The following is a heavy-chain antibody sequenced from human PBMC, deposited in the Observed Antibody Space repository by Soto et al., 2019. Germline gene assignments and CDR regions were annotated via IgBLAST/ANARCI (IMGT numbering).Heavy chain of an antibody. V-gene: IGHV4-39*01. Sequence: QLQLQESGPGLVKPSETLSLICRVSGASITNNNFYWGWIRQPPGKGLVWIGSIYYDGSAYYNPSLKSRVTISVDTSKNQFSLNLTSVTAADTAVYYCARQDFDYIWGNYRYRDYWGQGTLVTVSS. CDR3: ARQDFDYIWGNYRYRDY. J-gene: IGHJ4*02. D-gene: IGHD3-16*02. CDR2: IYYDGSA. CDR1: GASITNNNFY.